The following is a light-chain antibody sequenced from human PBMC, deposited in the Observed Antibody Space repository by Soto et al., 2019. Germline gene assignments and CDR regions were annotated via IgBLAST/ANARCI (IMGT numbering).Light chain of an antibody. J-gene: IGLJ2*01. Sequence: QSALTQPASVSGSPGQSITISCTGTSSDIGAYNFVSWYQQHPGKAPKLMLYDVNIRPSGVSNRFSGSKSGNTASLTISGLQVEDEADYYCTSWTTSITMIFGGGTKLTVL. CDR3: TSWTTSITMI. V-gene: IGLV2-14*03. CDR1: SSDIGAYNF. CDR2: DVN.